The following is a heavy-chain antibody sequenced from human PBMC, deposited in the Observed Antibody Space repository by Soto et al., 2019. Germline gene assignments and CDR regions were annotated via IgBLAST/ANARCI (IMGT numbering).Heavy chain of an antibody. D-gene: IGHD3-10*01. J-gene: IGHJ6*03. Sequence: ASVKVSFKASGYTFTSYYMHWVRQAPGQGLEWMGIINPSGGSTSYAQKFQGRVTMTRDTSTSTVYMELSSLRSEDTAVYYCARNYYYGSGDYYYMDVWGKGTTVTVSS. CDR2: INPSGGST. CDR1: GYTFTSYY. V-gene: IGHV1-46*03. CDR3: ARNYYYGSGDYYYMDV.